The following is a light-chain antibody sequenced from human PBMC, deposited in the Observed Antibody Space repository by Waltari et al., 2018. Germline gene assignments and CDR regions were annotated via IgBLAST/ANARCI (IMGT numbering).Light chain of an antibody. CDR3: QSSDSSTGVV. CDR1: SGSIDTNY. Sequence: KFMLTPPHSVSESPGKTVTISCTGSSGSIDTNYVPWSQQRPGSAPRTVIYDDNQRPSGVPDRFSGSIDSSSNSASLTISGLKTEDEADYYCQSSDSSTGVVFGGGTKLTVL. V-gene: IGLV6-57*02. J-gene: IGLJ2*01. CDR2: DDN.